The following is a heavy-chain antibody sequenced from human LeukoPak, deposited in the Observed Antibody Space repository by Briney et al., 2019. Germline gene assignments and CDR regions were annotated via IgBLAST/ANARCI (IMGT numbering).Heavy chain of an antibody. CDR2: ISSNGGST. Sequence: PGGSLRLSCAASGFTFSNSAFHWVRQAPGKGLEYVSAISSNGGSTYYADSVRGRFTVSRDNSKNTLYLQVGSLRAEDTAVYYCARDPDSSSSGGMVVDVWGKGTTVTVSS. CDR3: ARDPDSSSSGGMVVDV. V-gene: IGHV3-64*02. D-gene: IGHD6-6*01. J-gene: IGHJ6*04. CDR1: GFTFSNSA.